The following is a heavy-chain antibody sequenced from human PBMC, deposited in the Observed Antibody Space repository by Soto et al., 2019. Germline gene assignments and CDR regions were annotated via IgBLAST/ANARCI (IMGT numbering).Heavy chain of an antibody. Sequence: SVKVSCKASGFTFTSSAMQWVRQARGQRLEWIGWIVVGSGNTNYAQKFQERVTITRDMSTSTAYMELSSLRSEDTAVYYCAKGGDYGYYYYGMDVWGQGTAVTVSS. J-gene: IGHJ6*02. CDR3: AKGGDYGYYYYGMDV. CDR2: IVVGSGNT. D-gene: IGHD4-17*01. CDR1: GFTFTSSA. V-gene: IGHV1-58*02.